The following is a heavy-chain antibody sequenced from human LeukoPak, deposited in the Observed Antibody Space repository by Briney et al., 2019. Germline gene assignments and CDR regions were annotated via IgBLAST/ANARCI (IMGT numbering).Heavy chain of an antibody. J-gene: IGHJ4*02. CDR1: GYTLTAMS. Sequence: ASVKVSCKGSGYTLTAMSMHWVRQAPGKGLEWMGGFDPEDGETIYAQKFQGRVTMTEDTSTDTAYMELSSLRSEDTAVYYCARGAEDYGGNSVCYYFDYWGQGTLVTVSS. D-gene: IGHD4-23*01. CDR3: ARGAEDYGGNSVCYYFDY. V-gene: IGHV1-24*01. CDR2: FDPEDGET.